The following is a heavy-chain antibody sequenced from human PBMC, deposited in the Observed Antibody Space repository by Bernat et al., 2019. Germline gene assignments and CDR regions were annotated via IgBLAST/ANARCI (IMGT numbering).Heavy chain of an antibody. CDR3: ARSITMVRGVMGIYFDY. J-gene: IGHJ4*02. Sequence: EVQLVQSGAEVKKPGESLRISCKGSGYSFTSYWISWVRQMPGKGLEWMGRIDPSDSYTNYSPSFQGHVTFSADKSISTAYLQWSSRKAPDTAMYYCARSITMVRGVMGIYFDYGGQGTLVTVSS. CDR1: GYSFTSYW. CDR2: IDPSDSYT. V-gene: IGHV5-10-1*03. D-gene: IGHD3-10*01.